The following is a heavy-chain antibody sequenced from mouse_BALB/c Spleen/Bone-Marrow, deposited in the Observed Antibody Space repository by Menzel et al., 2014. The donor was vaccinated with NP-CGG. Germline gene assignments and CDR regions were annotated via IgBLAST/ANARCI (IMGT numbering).Heavy chain of an antibody. CDR1: GFNIKDTY. CDR2: IDPANGNT. Sequence: EVKLMESGAELVKPGASVKLSCTASGFNIKDTYVHWVKQRPEQGLEWIGRIDPANGNTKYDPKFQGKATITADTSSNTAYLQLSSLTSEDTAVYYCAKYGGLRYAMDYWGQGTSVTVSS. D-gene: IGHD2-4*01. V-gene: IGHV14-3*02. CDR3: AKYGGLRYAMDY. J-gene: IGHJ4*01.